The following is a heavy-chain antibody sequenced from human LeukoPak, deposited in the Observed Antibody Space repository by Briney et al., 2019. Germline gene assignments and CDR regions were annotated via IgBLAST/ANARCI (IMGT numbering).Heavy chain of an antibody. D-gene: IGHD2-15*01. CDR1: GFTFSSYA. CDR2: INGSGGNS. J-gene: IGHJ4*02. V-gene: IGHV3-23*01. Sequence: PAGSLRLSCAASGFTFSSYAMSWVRQAPGKGLEWVSAINGSGGNSYYADSVKGRFTISRDNSKNTLYLQMNSLRAEDTAVYYCAKLSCSGGSCKTNDYWGQGTLVTVSS. CDR3: AKLSCSGGSCKTNDY.